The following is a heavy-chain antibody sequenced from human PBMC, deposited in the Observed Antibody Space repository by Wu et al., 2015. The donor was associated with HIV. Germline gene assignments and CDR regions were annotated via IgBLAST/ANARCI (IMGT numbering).Heavy chain of an antibody. CDR3: ARSFSETSSWYNRPLNAFEI. CDR1: GGTFSNYA. CDR2: IITIFGIA. Sequence: QVQLMQSGAEVKKPGSSVKVSCKASGGTFSNYAITWVRQAPGQGLEWMGGIITIFGIANYAQKFQDRVTILADASTSTAYMEVSSLRSEDTAVYYCARSFSETSSWYNRPLNAFEIWGQGTMVTVSS. V-gene: IGHV1-69*12. J-gene: IGHJ3*02. D-gene: IGHD6-13*01.